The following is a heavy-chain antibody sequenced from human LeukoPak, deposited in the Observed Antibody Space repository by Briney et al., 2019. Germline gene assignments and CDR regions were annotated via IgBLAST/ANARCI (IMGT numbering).Heavy chain of an antibody. D-gene: IGHD6-6*01. Sequence: GGSPRLSCAASGFTVSSNYMSWVRQAPGKGLEWVSVIYSGGSTYYADSVKGRFTISRDNSKNTLYLQMNSLRAEDTAVYYCARAYSSSSNWFDPWGQGTLVTVSS. J-gene: IGHJ5*02. CDR2: IYSGGST. CDR3: ARAYSSSSNWFDP. V-gene: IGHV3-53*01. CDR1: GFTVSSNY.